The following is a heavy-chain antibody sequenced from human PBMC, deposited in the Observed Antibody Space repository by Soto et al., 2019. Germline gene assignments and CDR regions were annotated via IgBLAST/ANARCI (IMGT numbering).Heavy chain of an antibody. CDR3: ATSVNSAMAFDY. Sequence: QVQLVQSGAEVKKPGASVKVSCKASGYTFTHYYIHWVRQAPGQGLEWMGIINPNGGSTTYAQKFRAGFTMTRDTSTSTVYMELSSPRSEDSAVYYCATSVNSAMAFDYWGQGTLVTVSS. D-gene: IGHD5-18*01. J-gene: IGHJ4*02. V-gene: IGHV1-46*01. CDR2: INPNGGST. CDR1: GYTFTHYY.